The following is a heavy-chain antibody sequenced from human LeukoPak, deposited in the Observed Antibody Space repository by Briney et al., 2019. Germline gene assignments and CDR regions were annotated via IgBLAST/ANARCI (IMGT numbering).Heavy chain of an antibody. CDR2: IYYRGNT. CDR1: GGSFTDYY. J-gene: IGHJ4*02. V-gene: IGHV4-39*07. CDR3: ARLLLTGYYPTDY. D-gene: IGHD3-9*01. Sequence: SETLSLTCTVSGGSFTDYYWGWIRQPPGKGLEWIGSIYYRGNTFYNPSLRNRVSISIDTSKGRFSLNLNSVTAADTAVYYCARLLLTGYYPTDYWGQGTLVTVSS.